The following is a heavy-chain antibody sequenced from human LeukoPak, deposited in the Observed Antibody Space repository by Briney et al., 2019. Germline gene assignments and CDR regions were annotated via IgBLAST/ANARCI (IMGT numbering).Heavy chain of an antibody. J-gene: IGHJ4*02. CDR3: ARDFAGTFDY. CDR1: GGSISSSSYY. V-gene: IGHV4-39*02. Sequence: PSETLSLTCTVSGGSISSSSYYWGWIRQPPGKGLEWIGSIYYSGSTYYNPSLKSRVTISVDTSKNQFSLQLNSVTPEDTAVYFCARDFAGTFDYWGQGTLVTVSS. D-gene: IGHD1-26*01. CDR2: IYYSGST.